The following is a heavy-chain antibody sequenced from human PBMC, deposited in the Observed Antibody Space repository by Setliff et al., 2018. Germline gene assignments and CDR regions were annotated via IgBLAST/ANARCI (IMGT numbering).Heavy chain of an antibody. J-gene: IGHJ6*03. Sequence: WVRLAPGKGLEWMGSIFYTGSTYYSPSLKSRVTMSIDTSKNQFSLNLNSVTAADTAVYYCARQPYSPTYYYYYYYMDVWGKGTTVTVSS. V-gene: IGHV4-39*01. CDR2: IFYTGST. D-gene: IGHD6-13*01. CDR3: ARQPYSPTYYYYYYYMDV.